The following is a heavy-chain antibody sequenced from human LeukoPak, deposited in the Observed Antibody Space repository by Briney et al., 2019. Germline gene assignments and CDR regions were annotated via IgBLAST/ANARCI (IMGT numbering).Heavy chain of an antibody. CDR3: ARDSNWAEKDYYYYGMDV. J-gene: IGHJ6*02. V-gene: IGHV1-18*01. CDR2: ISAYNGNT. Sequence: GASVKVSCKASGYTFTSYGISWVRQAPGQGLEWMGWISAYNGNTNYAQKLQGRVTMTTDTSTSTAYMELRSLRSDDTAVYYCARDSNWAEKDYYYYGMDVWGQGTTVTVSS. D-gene: IGHD7-27*01. CDR1: GYTFTSYG.